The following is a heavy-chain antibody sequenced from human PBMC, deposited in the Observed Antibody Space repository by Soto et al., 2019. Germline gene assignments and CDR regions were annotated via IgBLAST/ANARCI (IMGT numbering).Heavy chain of an antibody. CDR2: IIPFLGIA. J-gene: IGHJ5*02. CDR1: AGTFSSYT. CDR3: ARYIVGATGGWFDP. Sequence: QVQLVQSGAEVKKPGSSVKVSCKASAGTFSSYTISWVRQAPGQGLEWMGRIIPFLGIANYAKKFQGRVTVVADKSTSTAYMELRSQRSENTAVYYCARYIVGATGGWFDPWGQGTLVTVSS. V-gene: IGHV1-69*02. D-gene: IGHD1-26*01.